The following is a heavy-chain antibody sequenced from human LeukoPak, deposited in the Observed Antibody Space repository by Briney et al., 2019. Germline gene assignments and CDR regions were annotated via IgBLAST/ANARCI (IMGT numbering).Heavy chain of an antibody. CDR1: SASINSYY. Sequence: PSETLSLTCTVLSASINSYYWSWIRQPPGKGLEWVGLLYPSGSTNYNPSLKSRVTISVDTSRTQFSLKLSSVTAADTAVYYCASGHYPFEYWGQGTLVTVSS. CDR3: ASGHYPFEY. J-gene: IGHJ4*02. V-gene: IGHV4-59*01. D-gene: IGHD1-26*01. CDR2: LYPSGST.